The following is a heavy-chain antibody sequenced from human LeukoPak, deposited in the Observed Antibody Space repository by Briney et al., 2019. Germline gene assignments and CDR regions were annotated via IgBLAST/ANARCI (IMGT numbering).Heavy chain of an antibody. D-gene: IGHD1-26*01. CDR3: ARGRWISGSYYNFDY. V-gene: IGHV4-39*07. J-gene: IGHJ4*02. Sequence: NPSETLSLTCSVSGGSISSSNYYWGWIRQPPAKGLEWIATINYSGTTHYNPSLKSRVTLSADTSNNQFSLKLNSVTAADTAVYYCARGRWISGSYYNFDYRGQGTLVTVSS. CDR1: GGSISSSNYY. CDR2: INYSGTT.